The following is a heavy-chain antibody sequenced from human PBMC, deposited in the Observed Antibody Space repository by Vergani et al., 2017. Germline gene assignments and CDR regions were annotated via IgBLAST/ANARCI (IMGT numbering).Heavy chain of an antibody. CDR2: IYYSGST. D-gene: IGHD6-19*01. J-gene: IGHJ4*02. V-gene: IGHV4-59*08. CDR1: GGSISSYY. CDR3: ARQQGSSSGWYRLDY. Sequence: QVQLQESGPGLVKPSETLSLTCPVSGGSISSYYWSWIRQPPGKGLEWIGYIYYSGSTNYNPSLKSRVTISVDTSKNQFSLKLSSVTAADTAVYYCARQQGSSSGWYRLDYWGQGTLVTVSS.